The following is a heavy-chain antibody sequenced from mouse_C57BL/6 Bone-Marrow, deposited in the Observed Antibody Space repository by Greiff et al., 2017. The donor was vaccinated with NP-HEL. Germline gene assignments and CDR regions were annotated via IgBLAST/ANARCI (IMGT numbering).Heavy chain of an antibody. V-gene: IGHV1-53*01. CDR3: ARCLCGSSYGLAY. Sequence: VQLQQPGTELVKPGASVKLSCKASGYTFTSYWMHWVKQRPGQGLEWIGNINPSNGGTNYNEKFKSKATLTVDKSSSTAYMQLSSLTSGGSAVYYCARCLCGSSYGLAYWGKGTLVTVSA. D-gene: IGHD1-1*01. J-gene: IGHJ3*01. CDR2: INPSNGGT. CDR1: GYTFTSYW.